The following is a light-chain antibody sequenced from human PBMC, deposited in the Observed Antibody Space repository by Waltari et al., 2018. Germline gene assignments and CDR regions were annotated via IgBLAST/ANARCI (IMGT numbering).Light chain of an antibody. Sequence: QLVLPQSPSASASLGASVKLTCTMRSGHSSTVIAWLQQQPEKGPRYLMKVNSDGSHTKGDEIPDRFSGSSSGAERYLTISSVQPEDEADYYCQTGGHGTWVFGGGTKLTVL. J-gene: IGLJ3*02. CDR2: VNSDGSH. V-gene: IGLV4-69*01. CDR1: SGHSSTV. CDR3: QTGGHGTWV.